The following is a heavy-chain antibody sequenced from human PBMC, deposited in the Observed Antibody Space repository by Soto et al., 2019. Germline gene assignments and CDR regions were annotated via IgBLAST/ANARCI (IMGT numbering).Heavy chain of an antibody. CDR1: GGSISSYY. CDR2: VYYSGST. J-gene: IGHJ4*02. D-gene: IGHD6-19*01. V-gene: IGHV4-59*01. Sequence: PWETLSLTCTVSGGSISSYYWSWIRQPPGKGLEWIGYVYYSGSTNYNPSLKSRVTISVDTSQNQFSLKLSSVTAADTAVYYCARDIGAVAASYYFDYWGQGTLVTVSS. CDR3: ARDIGAVAASYYFDY.